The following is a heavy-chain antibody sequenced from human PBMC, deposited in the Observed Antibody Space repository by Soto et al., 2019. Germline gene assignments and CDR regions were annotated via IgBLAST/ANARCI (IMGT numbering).Heavy chain of an antibody. V-gene: IGHV3-7*05. Sequence: GGSLRLSCAASGFTFSSYWMSWVRQAPGKGLEWVANIKQDGSEKYYVDSVKGRFTISRDNAKNSLYLQMNSLRAEDTAVYYCARVTEHEGFLEWLHLFDIWGQGTMVTVSS. CDR1: GFTFSSYW. J-gene: IGHJ3*02. D-gene: IGHD3-3*01. CDR2: IKQDGSEK. CDR3: ARVTEHEGFLEWLHLFDI.